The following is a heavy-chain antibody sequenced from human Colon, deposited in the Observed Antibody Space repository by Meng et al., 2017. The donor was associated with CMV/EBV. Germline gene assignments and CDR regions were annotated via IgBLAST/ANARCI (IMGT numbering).Heavy chain of an antibody. CDR1: GFTFSDYY. V-gene: IGHV3-11*06. Sequence: GGSLRLSCEASGFTFSDYYMSWVRQSPGRGLEWISYISSSGALTYYADSLKGRFTISRDNAKNSLYLQMNSLRAEDTAVYYCARRPQLEAFDIWGQGTMVTVSS. CDR3: ARRPQLEAFDI. J-gene: IGHJ3*02. D-gene: IGHD3-3*01. CDR2: ISSSGALT.